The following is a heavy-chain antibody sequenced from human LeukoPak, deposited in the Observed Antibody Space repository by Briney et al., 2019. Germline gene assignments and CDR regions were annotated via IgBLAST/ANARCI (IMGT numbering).Heavy chain of an antibody. CDR3: ARPQGGRQLWLHFDY. CDR1: GFTFSNFG. J-gene: IGHJ4*02. Sequence: PGGSLRLSCAASGFTFSNFGMNWVRQAPGKGLEWVSYISNSGTTYYAASVKGRFTISRDNSKNTLYLQMNSLRAEDTAVYYCARPQGGRQLWLHFDYWGQGTQVTVSS. V-gene: IGHV3-48*01. CDR2: ISNSGTT. D-gene: IGHD5-18*01.